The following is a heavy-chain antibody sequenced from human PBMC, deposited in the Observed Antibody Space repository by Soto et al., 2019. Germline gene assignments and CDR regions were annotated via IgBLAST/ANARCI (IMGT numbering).Heavy chain of an antibody. CDR2: TYYRSKWYN. CDR1: GDSVSSNSAA. V-gene: IGHV6-1*01. D-gene: IGHD2-2*01. CDR3: ARGAIVVVTAAMTFFDY. J-gene: IGHJ4*02. Sequence: SQTLSLTCAISGDSVSSNSAAWNWIRQSPSRGLEWLGRTYYRSKWYNDYAVSVKSRITINPDTSKNQFSLQLNSVTPEDTAVYYCARGAIVVVTAAMTFFDYWGQGTLVTVSS.